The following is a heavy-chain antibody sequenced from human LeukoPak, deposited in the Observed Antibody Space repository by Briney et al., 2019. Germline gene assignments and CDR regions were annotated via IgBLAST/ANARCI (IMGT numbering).Heavy chain of an antibody. Sequence: GGSLRLSCAASGFTFSSYSMNWVRQAPGKGPEWVSYISSSSSTIYYADSVKGRFTISRDNAKNSLYLQMNSLRAEDTAVYYCARDWSVVAAISPSDYWGQGTLVTVSS. CDR1: GFTFSSYS. CDR2: ISSSSSTI. D-gene: IGHD2-15*01. J-gene: IGHJ4*02. CDR3: ARDWSVVAAISPSDY. V-gene: IGHV3-48*01.